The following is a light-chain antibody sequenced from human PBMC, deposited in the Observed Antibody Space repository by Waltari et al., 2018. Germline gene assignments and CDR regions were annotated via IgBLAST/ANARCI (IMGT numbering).Light chain of an antibody. CDR2: VNSDGRH. J-gene: IGLJ3*02. CDR1: SGHSGHI. V-gene: IGLV4-69*01. CDR3: QTGGHGTWV. Sequence: QLVLTQSPSASASLGASVTLTCTLSSGHSGHIIARHPQQPEKGPPFLMKVNSDGRHTKGDEIPDRFSGSSSGADRYLTISRVQSEDEADYYCQTGGHGTWVFGGGTKLTVL.